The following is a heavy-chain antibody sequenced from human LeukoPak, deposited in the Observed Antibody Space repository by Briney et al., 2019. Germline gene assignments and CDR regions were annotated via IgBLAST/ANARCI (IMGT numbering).Heavy chain of an antibody. CDR3: ARGHVPDY. CDR2: ISGSGGST. CDR1: GFTFSNFA. V-gene: IGHV3-23*01. D-gene: IGHD3-10*01. Sequence: GGSLRLSCAASGFTFSNFAMSWVRQAPGKGLEWVSVISGSGGSTYYADSVKGRFTISRDNSKNTLYLQMNSLRAEDTAVYYCARGHVPDYWGQGTLVIVSS. J-gene: IGHJ4*02.